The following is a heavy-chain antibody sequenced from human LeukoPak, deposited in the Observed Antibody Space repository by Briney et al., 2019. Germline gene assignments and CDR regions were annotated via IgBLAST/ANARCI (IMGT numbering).Heavy chain of an antibody. Sequence: PRGSLRLSCAAPGFTFSSYAMSWVRQAPGKGLEWVSAISGSGGSTYYADSVKGRFTISRDNSKNTLYLQMNSLRAEDTAVYYGAKLAGDYGYYFDYWGQGTLVTVSS. D-gene: IGHD4-17*01. CDR1: GFTFSSYA. CDR3: AKLAGDYGYYFDY. J-gene: IGHJ4*02. V-gene: IGHV3-23*01. CDR2: ISGSGGST.